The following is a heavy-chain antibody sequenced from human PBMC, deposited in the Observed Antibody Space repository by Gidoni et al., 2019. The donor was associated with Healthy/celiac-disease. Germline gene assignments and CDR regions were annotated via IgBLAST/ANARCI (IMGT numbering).Heavy chain of an antibody. CDR2: YI. D-gene: IGHD3-10*01. Sequence: YIYYADSVKGRFTISRDNAKNSLYLQMNSLRAEDTAVYYCARDTYGSGSYWFDWFDPWGQGTLVTVSS. CDR3: ARDTYGSGSYWFDWFDP. J-gene: IGHJ5*02. V-gene: IGHV3-21*01.